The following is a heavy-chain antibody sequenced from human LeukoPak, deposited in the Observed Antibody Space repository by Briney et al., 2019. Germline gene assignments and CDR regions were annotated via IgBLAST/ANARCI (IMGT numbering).Heavy chain of an antibody. CDR3: AKDQKNWFDP. Sequence: HTGGSLRLSCAASGFTFSSYGMHWVRQAPGKGLEWVAFIRYDGSNKYYADSVKGRFTISRDNSKNTLYLQMNSLRAEDTAVYYCAKDQKNWFDPWGQGTLVTVSS. CDR1: GFTFSSYG. V-gene: IGHV3-30*02. CDR2: IRYDGSNK. J-gene: IGHJ5*02.